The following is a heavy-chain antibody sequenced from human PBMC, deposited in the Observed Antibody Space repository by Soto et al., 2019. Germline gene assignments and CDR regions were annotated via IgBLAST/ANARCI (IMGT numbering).Heavy chain of an antibody. CDR2: VNTYSGDA. Sequence: ASVKVSCKASGYTFTAYYIQWVRQAPGQGLEWMGWVNTYSGDAKYAQKFQGRVTMTRDTSINTAYMELSRLTSDDTAIYYCARVRVRFDGKSIQQRYDYYGMDLWGQGTTVTVSS. CDR3: ARVRVRFDGKSIQQRYDYYGMDL. D-gene: IGHD6-6*01. CDR1: GYTFTAYY. J-gene: IGHJ6*02. V-gene: IGHV1-2*02.